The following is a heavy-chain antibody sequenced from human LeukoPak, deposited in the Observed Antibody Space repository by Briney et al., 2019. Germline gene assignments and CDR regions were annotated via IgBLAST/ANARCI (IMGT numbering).Heavy chain of an antibody. J-gene: IGHJ4*02. CDR1: GASISNFY. D-gene: IGHD4-17*01. V-gene: IGHV4-59*12. Sequence: SETLSLTCTVSGASISNFYWSWIRQPPGKGLEWIGEVYYSGTTKYNPSLKSRVTISVDTSKNQFSLKLSSVTAADTAVYYCARNGEPTVTSFDYWGQGTLVTVSS. CDR2: VYYSGTT. CDR3: ARNGEPTVTSFDY.